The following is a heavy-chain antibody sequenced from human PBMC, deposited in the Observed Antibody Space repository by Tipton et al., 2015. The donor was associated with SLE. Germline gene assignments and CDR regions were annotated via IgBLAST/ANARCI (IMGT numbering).Heavy chain of an antibody. CDR3: ARGEAVAGINP. Sequence: TLSLTCTVSGGSISSALYYWSWIRQYPGKGLEWIGYIYYSGNTYYNPSLKSRVTISVDTSKNQFSLNLSSVTAADTAVYYCARGEAVAGINPWGQGTLVTVSS. V-gene: IGHV4-31*03. CDR2: IYYSGNT. D-gene: IGHD6-19*01. CDR1: GGSISSALYY. J-gene: IGHJ5*02.